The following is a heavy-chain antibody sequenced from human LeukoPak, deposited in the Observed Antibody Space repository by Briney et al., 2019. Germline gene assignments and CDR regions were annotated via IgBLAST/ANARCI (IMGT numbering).Heavy chain of an antibody. V-gene: IGHV1-2*02. CDR2: INPHSGAT. J-gene: IGHJ5*02. D-gene: IGHD5/OR15-5a*01. Sequence: GASVKVSCKASGYGFSDVYFNCVRQAPGQGLEWMGWINPHSGATNYAQRFQGRVSMDASFDTAYMELSRLPSDDTAVYYCATSSSVTHTRDPWGQGTLVTVSS. CDR3: ATSSSVTHTRDP. CDR1: GYGFSDVY.